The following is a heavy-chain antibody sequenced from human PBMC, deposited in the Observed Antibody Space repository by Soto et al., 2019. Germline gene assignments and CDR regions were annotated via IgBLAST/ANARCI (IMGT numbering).Heavy chain of an antibody. Sequence: QVQLVQSGAEVKKPGASVKVSCKASGYTFTSYAMHWVRQAPGQRLEWMGWINAGNGNTKYSQKFQGRVTITRDTSASPAYMELSSLRSEDTAVYYCAGDPGYCGGDCAPDWYFDLCGRGTLVAVSS. CDR3: AGDPGYCGGDCAPDWYFDL. V-gene: IGHV1-3*01. CDR2: INAGNGNT. J-gene: IGHJ2*01. D-gene: IGHD2-21*02. CDR1: GYTFTSYA.